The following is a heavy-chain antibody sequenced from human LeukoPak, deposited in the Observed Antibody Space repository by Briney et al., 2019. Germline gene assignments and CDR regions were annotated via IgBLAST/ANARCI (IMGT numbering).Heavy chain of an antibody. Sequence: ASVKVSCKASGYTFTGYYMHWVRQAPGQGLEWMGWINPNSGGTNYAQKFQGRVTMTRDTSISTAYMELSRLRSDDTAVHYCARLGFGYDSSGYYFPFDYWGQGTLVTVSS. D-gene: IGHD3-22*01. V-gene: IGHV1-2*02. J-gene: IGHJ4*02. CDR3: ARLGFGYDSSGYYFPFDY. CDR2: INPNSGGT. CDR1: GYTFTGYY.